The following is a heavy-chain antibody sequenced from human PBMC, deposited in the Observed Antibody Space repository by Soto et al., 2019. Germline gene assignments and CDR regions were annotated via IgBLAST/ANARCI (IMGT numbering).Heavy chain of an antibody. V-gene: IGHV2-5*02. CDR2: IYWDDDK. CDR1: GFSLSTSGVG. D-gene: IGHD3-9*01. J-gene: IGHJ3*02. CDR3: AHLKPYYDILTGYSRVGNDNAFDI. Sequence: QITLKESGPTLVKPTQTLTLTCTFSGFSLSTSGVGVGWIRQPPGKALEWLALIYWDDDKRYSPSLKSRLTITKDNSKNQVVLTMTNMDPVDTATYYCAHLKPYYDILTGYSRVGNDNAFDIWGQGTMVTVSS.